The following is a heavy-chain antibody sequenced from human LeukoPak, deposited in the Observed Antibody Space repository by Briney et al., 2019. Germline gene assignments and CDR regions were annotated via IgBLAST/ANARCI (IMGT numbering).Heavy chain of an antibody. CDR2: ITWNSNSI. D-gene: IGHD6-19*01. CDR1: GFTFADYA. Sequence: GGSLRLSCAASGFTFADYAMHWVRQVPGKGLEWVSGITWNSNSIAYADSVEGRFTISRDNAKNSLYLQMDSLRAEDTALYYCAKVARERWLVIDSWGQGTMVTVSS. J-gene: IGHJ3*01. CDR3: AKVARERWLVIDS. V-gene: IGHV3-9*01.